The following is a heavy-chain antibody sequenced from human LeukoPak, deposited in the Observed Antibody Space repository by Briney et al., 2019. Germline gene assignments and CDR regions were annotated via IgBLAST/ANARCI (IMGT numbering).Heavy chain of an antibody. CDR2: ITSSSSYI. J-gene: IGHJ4*02. V-gene: IGHV3-21*01. Sequence: GGSLRLSCAASGFTFSRYSMNWVRQAPGKGLEWVSPITSSSSYIKYADSVKGRFTISRDNAKNSLYLQMNSLRAEDTAVYYCARGPSGYHNTGGQGALVTASS. CDR3: ARGPSGYHNT. D-gene: IGHD5-12*01. CDR1: GFTFSRYS.